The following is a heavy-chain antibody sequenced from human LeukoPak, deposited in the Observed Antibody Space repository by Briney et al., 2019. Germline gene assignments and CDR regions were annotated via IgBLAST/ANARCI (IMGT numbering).Heavy chain of an antibody. CDR2: ISRNGRNT. Sequence: GGSLRLSCAASGFTLSSYSMHWVRQAPGKGLEFVSAISRNGRNTYYANSVKGRFTISRDISKNTLYLQMGSLRPEDMAVYYCARVDSGSACASWGQGILVTVSS. V-gene: IGHV3-64*01. D-gene: IGHD6-19*01. CDR3: ARVDSGSACAS. J-gene: IGHJ1*01. CDR1: GFTLSSYS.